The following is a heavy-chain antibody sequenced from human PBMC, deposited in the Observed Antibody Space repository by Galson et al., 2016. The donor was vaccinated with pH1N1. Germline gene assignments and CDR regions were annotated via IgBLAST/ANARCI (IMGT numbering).Heavy chain of an antibody. CDR3: AKDRAANYGDYWDY. D-gene: IGHD4-17*01. CDR1: GLNFSTYG. V-gene: IGHV3-30*02. Sequence: SLRLSCAASGLNFSTYGMHWVRQAPGKGLEWVAFIRFDEDNNYYADSVKGRFTISRDSSKNMLYLQMNGLRAEDTAVYYCAKDRAANYGDYWDYWGQGTLVTVSS. CDR2: IRFDEDNN. J-gene: IGHJ4*02.